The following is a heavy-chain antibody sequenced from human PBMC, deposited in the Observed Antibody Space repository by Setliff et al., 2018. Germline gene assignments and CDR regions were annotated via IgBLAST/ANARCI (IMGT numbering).Heavy chain of an antibody. Sequence: GGSLRLSCAASGFTFSTYYMHWVRQPPGKGLEWVAFVHYDGVNKHYRDSVKGRFTISRDNSRNTLYLQMNSLRAEDTAVYYCARSFGSAAGPTRYAFDIWGQGTMVTVSS. D-gene: IGHD6-13*01. CDR1: GFTFSTYY. CDR2: VHYDGVNK. V-gene: IGHV3-30*02. J-gene: IGHJ3*02. CDR3: ARSFGSAAGPTRYAFDI.